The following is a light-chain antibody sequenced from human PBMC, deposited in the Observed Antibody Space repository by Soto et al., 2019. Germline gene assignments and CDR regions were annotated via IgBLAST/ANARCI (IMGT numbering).Light chain of an antibody. Sequence: QSFLTRSPAASGSPGQSVTISGTGTSSDVGGYNSVSWYQQHPGKAPKVMIYDVTKRPSGVPDRFSGSKSGNTASLTVSALQAEDEADYYCSSYTDRKNLVFGTGTKVTVL. V-gene: IGLV2-8*01. CDR1: SSDVGGYNS. J-gene: IGLJ1*01. CDR2: DVT. CDR3: SSYTDRKNLV.